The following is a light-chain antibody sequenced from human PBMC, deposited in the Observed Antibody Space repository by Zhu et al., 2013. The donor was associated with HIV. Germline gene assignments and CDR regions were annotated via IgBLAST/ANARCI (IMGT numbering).Light chain of an antibody. CDR1: QSISSY. J-gene: IGKJ1*01. CDR2: AAS. Sequence: DIQMTQSPSSLSASVGDRVTITCRASQSISSYLNWYQQKPGKAPRLLIYAASSLQSGVPSRFSGSGSGTDFTLTISSLQPEDVATYYCQNYHSAPXTFGQGTKVEIK. CDR3: QNYHSAPXT. V-gene: IGKV1-39*01.